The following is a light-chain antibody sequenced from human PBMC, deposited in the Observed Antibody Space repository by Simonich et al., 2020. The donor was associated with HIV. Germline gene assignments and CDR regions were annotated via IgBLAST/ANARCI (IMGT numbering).Light chain of an antibody. CDR1: SSDVGSYNL. Sequence: QSALTQPASVSGSPGQSITISCTGTSSDVGSYNLVSWYQQHPGKAPKLIIYDDSKRPSGVSNRFSGSKSGNTASLTISGLQAEDEADYYCQSYDSSLSGSVFGGGTKLTVL. CDR2: DDS. V-gene: IGLV2-14*02. J-gene: IGLJ2*01. CDR3: QSYDSSLSGSV.